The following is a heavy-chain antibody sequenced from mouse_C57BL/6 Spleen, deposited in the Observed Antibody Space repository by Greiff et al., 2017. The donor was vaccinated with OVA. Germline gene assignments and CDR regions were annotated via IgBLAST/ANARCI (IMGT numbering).Heavy chain of an antibody. Sequence: VQLQQSGPELVKPGASVKISCKASGYTFTDYYINWVKQRPGQGLEGIGWIYPGSGNTKYNEKFKGKATLTVDTSSSTAYMQLSSLTSEDSAVYFCARAPSDYDEPFFDYWGQGTTLTVSS. CDR1: GYTFTDYY. V-gene: IGHV1-84*01. J-gene: IGHJ2*01. CDR2: IYPGSGNT. CDR3: ARAPSDYDEPFFDY. D-gene: IGHD2-4*01.